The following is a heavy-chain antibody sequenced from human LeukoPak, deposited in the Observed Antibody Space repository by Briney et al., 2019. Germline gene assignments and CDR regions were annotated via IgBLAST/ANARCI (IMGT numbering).Heavy chain of an antibody. CDR2: INSDGDRT. V-gene: IGHV3-64*01. J-gene: IGHJ4*02. CDR1: GFTFSSYG. Sequence: GGSLRLSCAPYGFTFSSYGMHWVRQADGKGREYVSAINSDGDRTYYANPVKGRFTISRENSKNTLYLQMGSLRAEDMAVYYCARGGRYDYVWGSYRHWGQGTLVTVSS. D-gene: IGHD3-16*02. CDR3: ARGGRYDYVWGSYRH.